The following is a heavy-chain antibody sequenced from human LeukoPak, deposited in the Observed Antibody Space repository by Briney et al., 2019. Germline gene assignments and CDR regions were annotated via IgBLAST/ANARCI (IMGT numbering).Heavy chain of an antibody. V-gene: IGHV7-4-1*02. J-gene: IGHJ4*02. CDR1: GYTFTSYA. CDR2: INTNTGNP. Sequence: GASVKVSCKASGYTFTSYAMNWVRQAPGQGLEWMGWINTNTGNPTYAQGFTGRFVFSLDTSVSTAYLQISSLKAEDTAVYYCARYRREYYYDSSGYRYPKYYFDYWGQGTLVTVSS. CDR3: ARYRREYYYDSSGYRYPKYYFDY. D-gene: IGHD3-22*01.